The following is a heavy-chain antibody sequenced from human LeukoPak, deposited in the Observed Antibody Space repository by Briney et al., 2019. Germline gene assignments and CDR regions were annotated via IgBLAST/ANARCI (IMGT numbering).Heavy chain of an antibody. D-gene: IGHD2-2*01. J-gene: IGHJ4*02. CDR3: ARISVFSSTPSPFHY. V-gene: IGHV6-1*01. CDR1: GDSVSSNSAT. Sequence: SQTLSLTCAISGDSVSSNSATWNWLRQSPSRGLEWLGRTYYRSKWYNDYAVSVKSRITINADTTKNQFSLHVSSVTPEDTAVYYCARISVFSSTPSPFHYWGQGTPVTVSS. CDR2: TYYRSKWYN.